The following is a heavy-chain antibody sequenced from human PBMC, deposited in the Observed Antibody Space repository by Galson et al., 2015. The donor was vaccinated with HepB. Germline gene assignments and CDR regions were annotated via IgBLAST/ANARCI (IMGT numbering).Heavy chain of an antibody. D-gene: IGHD5-12*01. V-gene: IGHV3-30*18. J-gene: IGHJ5*02. CDR3: AKDDSGYDPGDEGWFDH. Sequence: SLRLSCAASGFTFSSYGMHWVRQAPGKGLEWVAVISYDGSNKYYADSVKGRFTISRDNSKNTLYLQMNSLRAEDTAVYYCAKDDSGYDPGDEGWFDHWGQGTLVTVSS. CDR2: ISYDGSNK. CDR1: GFTFSSYG.